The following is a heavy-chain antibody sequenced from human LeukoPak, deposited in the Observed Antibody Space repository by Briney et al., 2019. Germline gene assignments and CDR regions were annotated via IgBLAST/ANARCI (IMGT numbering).Heavy chain of an antibody. D-gene: IGHD2-8*01. J-gene: IGHJ6*03. CDR3: ANGNRCTSPNCLGYYYFYMDV. CDR1: GFTFSSYA. V-gene: IGHV3-23*01. Sequence: GGSLRLSCAASGFTFSSYAMNWVRQAPGRGLEWVSGFSGSGGTTYYADSVKGRFTISGDDSKNTLYLQMNSLRAEDTAVYYCANGNRCTSPNCLGYYYFYMDVWGKGTTVTVSS. CDR2: FSGSGGTT.